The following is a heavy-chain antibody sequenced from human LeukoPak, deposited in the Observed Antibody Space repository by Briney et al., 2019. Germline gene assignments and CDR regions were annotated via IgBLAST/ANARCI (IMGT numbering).Heavy chain of an antibody. D-gene: IGHD3-16*01. CDR1: GYTFISYG. J-gene: IGHJ4*02. CDR2: INLHKGNT. CDR3: TRGSWGTTFDY. Sequence: GASVKVSRQASGYTFISYGISWVRQAPGQGLEWMGWINLHKGNTHYAQQLQGRVTMTTDTSTSTVYMELRSLTFDDTAIYYCTRGSWGTTFDYWGQGALVTVSS. V-gene: IGHV1-18*01.